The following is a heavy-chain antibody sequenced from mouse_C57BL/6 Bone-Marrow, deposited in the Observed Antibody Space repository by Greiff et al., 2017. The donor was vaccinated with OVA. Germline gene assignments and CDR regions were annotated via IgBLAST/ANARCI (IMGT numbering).Heavy chain of an antibody. Sequence: VQLQQSGPELVKPGASVKISCKASGYTFTDYYMNWVKQSHGKSLEWIGDINPNNGGTSYNQKFKGKATLTVDKSSSTAYMELRSLTSEDSAVYYCARGAAQATFYFDYWGKGTTLTVAS. J-gene: IGHJ2*01. CDR1: GYTFTDYY. CDR2: INPNNGGT. D-gene: IGHD3-2*02. CDR3: ARGAAQATFYFDY. V-gene: IGHV1-26*01.